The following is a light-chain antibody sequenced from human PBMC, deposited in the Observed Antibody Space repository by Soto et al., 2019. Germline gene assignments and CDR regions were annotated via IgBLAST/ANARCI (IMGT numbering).Light chain of an antibody. CDR1: QSISSN. CDR2: AAS. V-gene: IGKV3-15*01. CDR3: QQYSSWVT. Sequence: IVMTQSPATLSVSPGERATLSCRASQSISSNLAWYQQKPGQAPRVLIYAASTRATGIPARFSGSGSGTEFSLSISSHQSDDFAIYYCQQYSSWVTFGGGTKVEI. J-gene: IGKJ4*01.